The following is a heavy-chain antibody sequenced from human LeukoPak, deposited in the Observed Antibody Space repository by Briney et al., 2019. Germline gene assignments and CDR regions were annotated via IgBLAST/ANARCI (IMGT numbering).Heavy chain of an antibody. J-gene: IGHJ4*02. D-gene: IGHD3-9*01. CDR2: IIPILGIA. V-gene: IGHV1-69*04. CDR1: GGTFSSYA. CDR3: ARDLELDILTGYYFPFDY. Sequence: SVKVSCKASGGTFSSYAISWVRQAPGQGLEWMGRIIPILGIANYAQKFQGRVTITADKSMSTAYMELSSLRSEDTAVYYCARDLELDILTGYYFPFDYWGQGTLVTVSS.